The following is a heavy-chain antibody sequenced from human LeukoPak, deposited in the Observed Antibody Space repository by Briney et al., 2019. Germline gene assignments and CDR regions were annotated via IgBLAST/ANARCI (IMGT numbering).Heavy chain of an antibody. CDR2: ISWNSDNI. CDR1: GFSFDDYV. J-gene: IGHJ4*02. V-gene: IGHV3-9*01. Sequence: PGGSLRLSCAVSGFSFDDYVMHWVRQVPGKGLEWVSGISWNSDNIDYADSVKGRFTTSRDNAKNSLYLQMNSLRVDDTAVYYCARDRLHYGEYEKTLDYWGQGTLVTVSS. CDR3: ARDRLHYGEYEKTLDY. D-gene: IGHD4-17*01.